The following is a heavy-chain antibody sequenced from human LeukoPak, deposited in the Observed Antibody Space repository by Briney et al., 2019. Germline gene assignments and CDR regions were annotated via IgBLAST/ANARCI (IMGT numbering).Heavy chain of an antibody. J-gene: IGHJ5*02. CDR2: ISNDGGGT. D-gene: IGHD3-22*01. CDR1: GFTFNNYG. Sequence: GGSLRLSCAASGFTFNNYGLIGVRQAPGKGLEWVAAISNDGGGTMYAAFVEGRFTISRDNSKNTLFLQTNRLRAEDTALYYCAKGSSGYFADLWGQGTLVTVSS. CDR3: AKGSSGYFADL. V-gene: IGHV3-23*01.